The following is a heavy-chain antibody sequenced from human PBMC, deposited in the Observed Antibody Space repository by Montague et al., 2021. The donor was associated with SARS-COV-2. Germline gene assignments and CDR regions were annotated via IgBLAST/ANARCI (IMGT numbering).Heavy chain of an antibody. V-gene: IGHV4-59*12. Sequence: SETLSLTCTVSGDSINTYYWNWIRQPPGKGLERLGSIFYTGSTNXNPSLKSRVTISLDTSKNQFFLKVTSVTAADTAVYYCARQAAGSYFYYGVDVWGQGTTVTVSS. CDR2: IFYTGST. CDR1: GDSINTYY. CDR3: ARQAAGSYFYYGVDV. D-gene: IGHD6-13*01. J-gene: IGHJ6*02.